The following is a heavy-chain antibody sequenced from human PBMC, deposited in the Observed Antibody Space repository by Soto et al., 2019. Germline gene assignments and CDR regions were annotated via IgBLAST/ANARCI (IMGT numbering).Heavy chain of an antibody. CDR1: GFTFSRYG. CDR2: ISYDGSNK. J-gene: IGHJ4*01. Sequence: QVQLVESGGGVVQPGRSLRLSCAASGFTFSRYGMHWVRQAPGKGLEWVAVISYDGSNKYYADSVRGRFTISRDNSKNTLYLQLNSLRAADTAVYYCAKAEVAVAATPYYFDYWGHGTLVTVSS. CDR3: AKAEVAVAATPYYFDY. D-gene: IGHD2-15*01. V-gene: IGHV3-30*18.